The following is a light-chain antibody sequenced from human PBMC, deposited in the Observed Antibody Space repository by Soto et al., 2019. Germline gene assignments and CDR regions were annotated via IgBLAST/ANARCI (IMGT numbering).Light chain of an antibody. CDR2: GTF. CDR3: QQYGDSIT. J-gene: IGKJ4*01. CDR1: QTVVSNN. Sequence: TVLTQSPGSLSLSSGERATLSCRASQTVVSNNLAWYQHRPGQPPKLLIYGTFNRATGTPDRFSGSESGRDYTLSISRLYPEDSAVYYCQQYGDSITFGGGTKLEIK. V-gene: IGKV3-20*01.